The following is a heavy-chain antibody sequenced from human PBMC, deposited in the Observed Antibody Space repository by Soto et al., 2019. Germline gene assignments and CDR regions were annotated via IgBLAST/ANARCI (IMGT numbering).Heavy chain of an antibody. J-gene: IGHJ4*02. D-gene: IGHD3-3*01. V-gene: IGHV1-46*01. Sequence: ASVKVSCKTSGYTFVDYYMHWVRQAPGQGLEWMGIINPSGGSTSYAQKFQGRVTMTRDTSTSTVYMELSSLRSEDTAVYYCARSYYDFWSGPDYWGQGTLVTVSS. CDR2: INPSGGST. CDR1: GYTFVDYY. CDR3: ARSYYDFWSGPDY.